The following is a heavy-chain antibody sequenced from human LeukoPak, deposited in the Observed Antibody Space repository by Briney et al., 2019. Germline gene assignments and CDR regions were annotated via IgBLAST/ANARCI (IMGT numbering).Heavy chain of an antibody. Sequence: SETLSLTCAVYGGSFSGYYWSWIRQPPGKGLEWIGEINHSGSTNYNPSLKSRVTISVDTSKNQFSLKLSSVTAADTAVYYCARGPDSGSYYAWFDPWGQGSLVTVSS. CDR1: GGSFSGYY. D-gene: IGHD3-10*01. CDR2: INHSGST. V-gene: IGHV4-34*01. J-gene: IGHJ5*02. CDR3: ARGPDSGSYYAWFDP.